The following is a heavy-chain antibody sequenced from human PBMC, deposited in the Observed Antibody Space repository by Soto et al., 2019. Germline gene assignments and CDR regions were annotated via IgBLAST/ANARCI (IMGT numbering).Heavy chain of an antibody. D-gene: IGHD4-4*01. CDR2: ISSSGSTI. J-gene: IGHJ6*02. Sequence: PGESLRLSCAASGFTFSDYYMSWIRQAPGKGLEWVSYISSSGSTIYYADSVKCRFTISQDNSKNSLYLQMNSLRAEDTAVYYCERAKSNPITPYYYYYGMDVWGQGTTVTISS. CDR3: ERAKSNPITPYYYYYGMDV. V-gene: IGHV3-11*01. CDR1: GFTFSDYY.